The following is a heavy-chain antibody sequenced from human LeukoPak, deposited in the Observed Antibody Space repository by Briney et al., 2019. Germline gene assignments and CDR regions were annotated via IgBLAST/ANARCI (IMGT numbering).Heavy chain of an antibody. D-gene: IGHD2-2*01. Sequence: PGGSLRLSCAASGFTFSSYWMHWVRQGPGKGLEWVSRINMDGTTISYADSVKGRFTISRDNAKNTLYLQMNSLRAEDTAVYYCAGGSYCSSTSCYLGYWGQGTLVTVSS. CDR1: GFTFSSYW. CDR2: INMDGTTI. J-gene: IGHJ4*02. V-gene: IGHV3-74*01. CDR3: AGGSYCSSTSCYLGY.